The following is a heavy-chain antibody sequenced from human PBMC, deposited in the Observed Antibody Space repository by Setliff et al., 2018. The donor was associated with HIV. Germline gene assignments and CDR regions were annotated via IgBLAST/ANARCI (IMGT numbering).Heavy chain of an antibody. CDR3: TTEVFRQWLVGDY. CDR2: IKSKSDDGTT. J-gene: IGHJ4*02. V-gene: IGHV3-15*01. D-gene: IGHD6-19*01. CDR1: GFTFSNAW. Sequence: GGSLRLSCAASGFTFSNAWMSWVRQAPGKGLEWVGRIKSKSDDGTTDYSAPVKGRFTISRDDSKNTLYLQMKSLKTEDTAVYYCTTEVFRQWLVGDYWGQGTLVTVSS.